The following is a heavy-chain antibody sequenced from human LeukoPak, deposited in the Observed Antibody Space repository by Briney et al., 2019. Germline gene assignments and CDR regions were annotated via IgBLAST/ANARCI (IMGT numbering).Heavy chain of an antibody. D-gene: IGHD6-19*01. Sequence: PGGSLRLSCAASGFTFSSYAMSWVRQAPGKGLEWVSAISGSGGSTYYADSVKGRFTISRDNSKNTVYLQMNSLRAGDAAVYYCVKELLVAGTTKPNFDLWGRGTLVTVSS. CDR3: VKELLVAGTTKPNFDL. V-gene: IGHV3-23*01. CDR1: GFTFSSYA. J-gene: IGHJ2*01. CDR2: ISGSGGST.